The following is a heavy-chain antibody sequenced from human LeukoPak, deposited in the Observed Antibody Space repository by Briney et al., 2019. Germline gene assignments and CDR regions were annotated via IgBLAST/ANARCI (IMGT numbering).Heavy chain of an antibody. Sequence: PGGSLRLSCAASGFTFSSYAMHWVRQAPGKGLEWVAVISYDGSNKYYADSVKGRFTISRDNSKNTLYLQMNSLRAEDTAVYYCARGGSIGAFDIWGQGTMVTVSS. D-gene: IGHD6-6*01. CDR3: ARGGSIGAFDI. J-gene: IGHJ3*02. CDR2: ISYDGSNK. V-gene: IGHV3-30-3*01. CDR1: GFTFSSYA.